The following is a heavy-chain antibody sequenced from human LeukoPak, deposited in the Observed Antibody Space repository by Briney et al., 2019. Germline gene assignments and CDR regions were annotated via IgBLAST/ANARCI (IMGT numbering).Heavy chain of an antibody. Sequence: GGSLRLSCAASGFIFSNYYMNWVRQAPGKGLEWVAHIKQDGSEKNYVDSVKGRFTISRDNAKNSLYLQMNSLRAEDTAVYYCARERWSLYSNDYYYCGLDVWGQGTTVTVSS. D-gene: IGHD3-3*01. CDR2: IKQDGSEK. CDR1: GFIFSNYY. CDR3: ARERWSLYSNDYYYCGLDV. V-gene: IGHV3-7*01. J-gene: IGHJ6*02.